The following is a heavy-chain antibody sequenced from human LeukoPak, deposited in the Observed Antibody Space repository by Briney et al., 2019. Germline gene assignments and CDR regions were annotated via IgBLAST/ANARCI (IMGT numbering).Heavy chain of an antibody. CDR1: GGSFSGYY. CDR3: ARGGVFTMIAWFDP. Sequence: PSETLSLTCAVYGGSFSGYYWSWIRQPPGKGLEWIGEINHSGSTNYNPSLKSRVTISVDTSKNQFSLKLSSVTAADTAVYYCARGGVFTMIAWFDPWGQGTLVTVSS. CDR2: INHSGST. J-gene: IGHJ5*02. D-gene: IGHD3-22*01. V-gene: IGHV4-34*01.